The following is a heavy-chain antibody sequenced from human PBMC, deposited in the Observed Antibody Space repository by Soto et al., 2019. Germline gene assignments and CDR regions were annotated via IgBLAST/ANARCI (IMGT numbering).Heavy chain of an antibody. CDR1: GGSFRGYY. D-gene: IGHD2-8*01. V-gene: IGHV4-34*01. CDR2: INHSGST. Sequence: SETLSLTCAVYGGSFRGYYWSWIRQPPGKGLEWVGEINHSGSTNYNPSLKSRVTISVDTSKNQFSLKLSSVTAADTAVYYCARGMVYRRNLFDPWGQGTLVTVSS. CDR3: ARGMVYRRNLFDP. J-gene: IGHJ5*02.